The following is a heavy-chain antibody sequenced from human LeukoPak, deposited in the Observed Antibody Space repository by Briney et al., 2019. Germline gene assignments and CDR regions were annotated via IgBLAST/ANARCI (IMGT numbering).Heavy chain of an antibody. CDR3: AREVSSSSSSYYYYGMDV. Sequence: GRSLRLSCAASGFTFSSYAMHWVRQAPGKGLEWVAVISYDGSNKYYADSVKGRSTISRDNSKNTLYLQMNSLRAEDTAVYYCAREVSSSSSSYYYYGMDVWGQGTTVTVSS. CDR2: ISYDGSNK. CDR1: GFTFSSYA. V-gene: IGHV3-30-3*01. D-gene: IGHD6-6*01. J-gene: IGHJ6*02.